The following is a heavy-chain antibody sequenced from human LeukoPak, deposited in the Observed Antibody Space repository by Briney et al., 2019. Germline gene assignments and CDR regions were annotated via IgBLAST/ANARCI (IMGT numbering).Heavy chain of an antibody. J-gene: IGHJ4*02. V-gene: IGHV4-34*01. CDR2: INHSAST. CDR3: AGEGRYNGWYDY. CDR1: GGSFSDYY. Sequence: SGTLSLSCGVYGGSFSDYYRCWVRQPPGKGLEGIREINHSASTNYNPSLKSRVTMSVDTCKKQCYLKVESVTAADTAVYQCAGEGRYNGWYDYWGEGTLVTVYS. D-gene: IGHD6-19*01.